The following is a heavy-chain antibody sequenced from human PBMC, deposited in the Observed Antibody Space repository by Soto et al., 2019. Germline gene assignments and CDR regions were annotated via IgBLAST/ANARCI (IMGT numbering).Heavy chain of an antibody. J-gene: IGHJ4*02. CDR1: GNTFTSYD. Sequence: ASVKVSCKASGNTFTSYDINWVRQATGHGLEWMGWINPNSGNIGYAQKFQGRVTMTRDTAIRTAHMEVSRLRSDDTAVYYCARGRASGSYYLLDYWGQGTLVTVSS. V-gene: IGHV1-8*01. CDR2: INPNSGNI. CDR3: ARGRASGSYYLLDY. D-gene: IGHD3-10*01.